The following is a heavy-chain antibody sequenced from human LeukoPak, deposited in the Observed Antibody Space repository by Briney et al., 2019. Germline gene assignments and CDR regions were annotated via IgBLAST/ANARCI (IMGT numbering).Heavy chain of an antibody. CDR2: ISGGGGST. CDR1: GFTFSSYA. D-gene: IGHD5-18*01. Sequence: GGSLRLSCAASGFTFSSYAMSWVRQAPGKGLEWVSAISGGGGSTYYADSVEGRFTISRDNSKNTLFLQMNSLRAEDTAVYYCAKVSGYSYGYGDYWGQGTLVTVSS. J-gene: IGHJ4*02. CDR3: AKVSGYSYGYGDY. V-gene: IGHV3-23*01.